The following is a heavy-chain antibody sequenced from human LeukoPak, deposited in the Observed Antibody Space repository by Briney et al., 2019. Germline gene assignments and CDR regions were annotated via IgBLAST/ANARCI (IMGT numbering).Heavy chain of an antibody. J-gene: IGHJ4*02. CDR1: GYTFTSYY. V-gene: IGHV1-46*01. Sequence: ASVKVSCKASGYTFTSYYMHWVRQAPGQGLDWMGIINTSGGSTSYAQKFQGRVTMTRDTSTRIVYMELSSLRSEDTAVYYCARERGYDFWSGYLFDYWGQGTLVTVSS. D-gene: IGHD3-3*01. CDR2: INTSGGST. CDR3: ARERGYDFWSGYLFDY.